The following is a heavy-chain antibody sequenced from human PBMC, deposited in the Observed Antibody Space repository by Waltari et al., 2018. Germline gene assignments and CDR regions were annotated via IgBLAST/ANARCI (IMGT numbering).Heavy chain of an antibody. CDR3: AREEDYYGSGSYSD. Sequence: QVQLVQSGAEVKKPGSSVKVSCKASGGTFSSYTISWVRQAPGQGLEWMGRIIPILGIANYAQKVQGRVTITADKSTSTAYMELSSLRSEDTAVYYCAREEDYYGSGSYSDWGQGTLVTVSS. CDR1: GGTFSSYT. CDR2: IIPILGIA. D-gene: IGHD3-10*01. J-gene: IGHJ4*02. V-gene: IGHV1-69*08.